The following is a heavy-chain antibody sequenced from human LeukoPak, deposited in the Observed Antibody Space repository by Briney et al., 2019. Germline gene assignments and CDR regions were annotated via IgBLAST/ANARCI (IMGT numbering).Heavy chain of an antibody. CDR3: AHRRGPYCGGDCSYYFDY. CDR1: GFSLSTSGVG. V-gene: IGHV2-5*02. Sequence: KESGPTLVKPTQTLTLTCTFSGFSLSTSGVGVGWIRQPPGKALEWLALIYWDDDKRYSPSLKSRLTITKDTSKNQVVLTMTNMDPVDTATYYCAHRRGPYCGGDCSYYFDYWGQGTLVTVSS. J-gene: IGHJ4*02. CDR2: IYWDDDK. D-gene: IGHD2-21*02.